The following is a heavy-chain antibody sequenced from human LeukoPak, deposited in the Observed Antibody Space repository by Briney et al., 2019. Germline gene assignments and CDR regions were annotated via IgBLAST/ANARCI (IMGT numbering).Heavy chain of an antibody. V-gene: IGHV4-39*07. CDR1: GGSISSSSYY. J-gene: IGHJ5*02. CDR2: INHSGST. CDR3: ARSPRYGSGSYRGSWQSVTRGNNYWFDP. Sequence: SETLSLTCTVSGGSISSSSYYWSWIRQPPGKGLEWIGEINHSGSTNYNPSLKSRVTISVDTSKNQFSLKLSSVTAADTAVYYCARSPRYGSGSYRGSWQSVTRGNNYWFDPWGQGTLVTVSS. D-gene: IGHD3-10*01.